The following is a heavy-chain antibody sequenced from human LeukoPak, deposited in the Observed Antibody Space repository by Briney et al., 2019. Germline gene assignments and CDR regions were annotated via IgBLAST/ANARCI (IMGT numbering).Heavy chain of an antibody. J-gene: IGHJ3*02. CDR1: GGSFSGYY. CDR2: INHSGST. CDR3: ARDVGGYSPFDI. V-gene: IGHV4-34*01. D-gene: IGHD5-18*01. Sequence: SETLSLTCAVYGGSFSGYYWSWIRQPPGKGLEWIGEINHSGSTNYNPSLKSRVTISVDTSKNQFSLKLSSVTAADTAVYYCARDVGGYSPFDIWGQGTMVTVSS.